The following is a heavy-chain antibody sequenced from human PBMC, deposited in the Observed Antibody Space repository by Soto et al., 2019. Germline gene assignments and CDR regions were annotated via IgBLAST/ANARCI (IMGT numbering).Heavy chain of an antibody. J-gene: IGHJ4*02. CDR3: AHTAPYGGNPRQVYYFDY. V-gene: IGHV2-5*02. CDR1: GFSLSTSGVG. CDR2: IYWDDDK. D-gene: IGHD4-17*01. Sequence: SGPTLVNPTQTLTLTCTFSGFSLSTSGVGVGWIRQPPGKALEWLALIYWDDDKRYSPSLKSRLTITKDTSKNQVVLTMTNMDPVDTATYYCAHTAPYGGNPRQVYYFDYWGQGTLVTVSS.